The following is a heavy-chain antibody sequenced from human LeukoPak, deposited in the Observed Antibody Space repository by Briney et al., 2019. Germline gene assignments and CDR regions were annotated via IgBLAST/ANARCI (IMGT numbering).Heavy chain of an antibody. CDR1: GFTFSSYG. D-gene: IGHD3-22*01. CDR3: ARESESYDSSGSTFDY. J-gene: IGHJ4*02. V-gene: IGHV3-30*02. CDR2: IRYDGSNK. Sequence: PGGSLRLSCAASGFTFSSYGMHWVRQAPGKGLEWVAFIRYDGSNKFYGDSVKGRFTISKDNSKNTLFLQLNSLRAEDTAVYYCARESESYDSSGSTFDYWGQGTLVTVSS.